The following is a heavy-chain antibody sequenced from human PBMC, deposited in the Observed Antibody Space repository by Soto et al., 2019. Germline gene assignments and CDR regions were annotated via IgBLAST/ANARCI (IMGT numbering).Heavy chain of an antibody. D-gene: IGHD5-12*01. J-gene: IGHJ3*02. V-gene: IGHV3-30*18. CDR1: GFTFSSYG. CDR3: AKDLESTWIDAFDI. CDR2: ISYDGSNK. Sequence: QVPLVESGGGVVQPGRSLRLSCAASGFTFSSYGMHWVRQAPGKGLEWVAVISYDGSNKYYADSVKGRFTISRDNSKNTLYLQMNSLRAEDTAVYYCAKDLESTWIDAFDIWGQGTMVTVSS.